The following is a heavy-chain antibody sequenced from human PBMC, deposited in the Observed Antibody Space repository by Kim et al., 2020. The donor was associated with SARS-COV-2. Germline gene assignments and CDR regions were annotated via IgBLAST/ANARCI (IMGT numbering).Heavy chain of an antibody. D-gene: IGHD3-10*01. CDR1: GFTFSTYA. V-gene: IGHV3-23*01. CDR2: IGGGGTT. CDR3: AKDLRGGTPY. Sequence: GGSLRLSCAASGFTFSTYAMSWVRQAPGKGLEWVSLIGGGGTTYYADSVKGRFSISRDNSKNTLYLQMNSLRAEDTAGYYCAKDLRGGTPYWGQGTLVTV. J-gene: IGHJ4*02.